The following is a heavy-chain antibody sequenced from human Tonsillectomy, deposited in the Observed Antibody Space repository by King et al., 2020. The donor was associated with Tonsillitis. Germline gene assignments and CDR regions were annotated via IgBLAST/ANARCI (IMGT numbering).Heavy chain of an antibody. Sequence: HVQLVESXGGVVQPGRSLRLSCAASGFTFSSYGMHWVRQAPGKGLEWVAVISYDGSNKYYADSVKGRFTISRDNSKNTLHLQMNSLRAEDTAVYYCAKGPAGYYSDXYSGXDVWGXGTTVTVXS. CDR3: AKGPAGYYSDXYSGXDV. CDR2: ISYDGSNK. D-gene: IGHD3-9*01. CDR1: GFTFSSYG. V-gene: IGHV3-30*18. J-gene: IGHJ6*04.